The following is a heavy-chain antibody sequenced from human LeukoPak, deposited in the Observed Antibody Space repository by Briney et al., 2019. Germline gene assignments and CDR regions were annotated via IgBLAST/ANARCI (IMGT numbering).Heavy chain of an antibody. J-gene: IGHJ6*03. Sequence: ASVKVSCKASGYTFTGYYMHWVRQAPGQGLEWMGWINPNSSGTNYAQKFQGRVTMTRDTSISTAYMELSRLRSDDTAVYYCARRPAPEGSYYYYYMDVWGKGTTVTVSS. CDR1: GYTFTGYY. CDR3: ARRPAPEGSYYYYYMDV. V-gene: IGHV1-2*02. CDR2: INPNSSGT.